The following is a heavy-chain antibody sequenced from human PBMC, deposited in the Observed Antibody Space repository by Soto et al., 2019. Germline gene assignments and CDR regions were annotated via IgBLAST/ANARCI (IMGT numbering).Heavy chain of an antibody. V-gene: IGHV4-59*01. CDR1: GGSISSYY. J-gene: IGHJ4*02. Sequence: SETLSLTCTVSGGSISSYYWSWIRQPPGKGLEWIGYIYYSGSTNYNPSLKSRVTISVDTSKNQFSLKLSSVTAADTAVYYCARWGQGYYDSSGYYHFDYWGQGTLVTVSS. D-gene: IGHD3-22*01. CDR3: ARWGQGYYDSSGYYHFDY. CDR2: IYYSGST.